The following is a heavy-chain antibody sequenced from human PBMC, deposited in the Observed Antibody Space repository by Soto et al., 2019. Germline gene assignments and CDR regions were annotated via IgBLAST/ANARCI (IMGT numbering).Heavy chain of an antibody. CDR1: GGTFSSYA. Sequence: SVKVSCKASGGTFSSYAISWVRQAPGQGLEWMGGIIPIFGTANYAQKFQGRVTITADESTSTAYMELSSLRSEDTAVYYCARSGYRSRPDYYYYGMDAWGQGTTVTVSS. J-gene: IGHJ6*02. CDR2: IIPIFGTA. D-gene: IGHD6-13*01. CDR3: ARSGYRSRPDYYYYGMDA. V-gene: IGHV1-69*13.